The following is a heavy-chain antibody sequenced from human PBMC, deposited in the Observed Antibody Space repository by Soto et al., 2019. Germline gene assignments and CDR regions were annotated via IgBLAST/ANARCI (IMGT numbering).Heavy chain of an antibody. V-gene: IGHV4-61*01. D-gene: IGHD3-9*01. CDR1: GGSISRGSNY. Sequence: SETLSLTCTVSGGSISRGSNYWNWIRQPPGKGLEWIGCIYYTGTTNYNPSLKSRVTMSVDTSKNQFSLNLGSLTAADTAVYYCARDVRYFDWSYFAFWGQGALVTVSS. CDR2: IYYTGTT. J-gene: IGHJ4*02. CDR3: ARDVRYFDWSYFAF.